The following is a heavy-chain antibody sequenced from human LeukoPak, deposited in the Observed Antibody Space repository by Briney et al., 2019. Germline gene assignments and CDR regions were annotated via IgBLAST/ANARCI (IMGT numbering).Heavy chain of an antibody. Sequence: GGSLRLSCATSGFTFYDYAMHWLRQVPGKGLEWISLITWGDGDPYYADSVRGRFSISRDNTRDSLYLQMSSLRPEDTAFYFCARGNYRSAQTMFDSWGPGTLVTVSS. J-gene: IGHJ4*02. CDR2: ITWGDGDP. CDR1: GFTFYDYA. CDR3: ARGNYRSAQTMFDS. D-gene: IGHD6-25*01. V-gene: IGHV3-43D*03.